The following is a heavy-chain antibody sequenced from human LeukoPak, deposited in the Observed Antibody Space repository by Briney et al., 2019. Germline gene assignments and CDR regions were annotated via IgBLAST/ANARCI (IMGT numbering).Heavy chain of an antibody. D-gene: IGHD6-19*01. J-gene: IGHJ4*02. CDR1: GGSISSYY. V-gene: IGHV4-59*08. CDR3: ARYFSSGWLYYFDY. CDR2: IYYSGST. Sequence: ETLSLTCTVSGGSISSYYWSWIRQPPGKGLEWIGYIYYSGSTNYNPSLKSRVTISVDTSKNQFSLKLSSVTAADTAVYYCARYFSSGWLYYFDYWGQGTLVTVSS.